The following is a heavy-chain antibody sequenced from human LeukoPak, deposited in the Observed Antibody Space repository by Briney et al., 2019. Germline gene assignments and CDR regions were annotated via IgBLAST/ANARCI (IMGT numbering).Heavy chain of an antibody. CDR3: AKSRSDWTHFDY. D-gene: IGHD1-1*01. Sequence: PGGSLRLSCAASGFTFTTYAMSWVRQAPGKGLEWVSTISGGGTSTYYADSVRGRFTISRDNSKNTLSLQMSSLRAEDTAVYHCAKSRSDWTHFDYRGQGALVTVSS. J-gene: IGHJ4*02. V-gene: IGHV3-23*01. CDR1: GFTFTTYA. CDR2: ISGGGTST.